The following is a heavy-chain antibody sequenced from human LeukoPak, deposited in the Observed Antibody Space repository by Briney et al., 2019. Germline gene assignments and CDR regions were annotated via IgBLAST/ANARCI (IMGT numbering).Heavy chain of an antibody. V-gene: IGHV1-18*01. CDR2: ISTYNGIT. D-gene: IGHD3-10*01. J-gene: IGHJ4*02. CDR1: GYTFTRYG. CDR3: ARDYCGSVNDPTTDY. Sequence: ASVKVSCKASGYTFTRYGFSWVRQAPGQGLEWIGWISTYNGITKYAQKFQDRVTMTTDTSTSTVYMQMTSLRSDDTAVYYCARDYCGSVNDPTTDYWGQGTQVTVSS.